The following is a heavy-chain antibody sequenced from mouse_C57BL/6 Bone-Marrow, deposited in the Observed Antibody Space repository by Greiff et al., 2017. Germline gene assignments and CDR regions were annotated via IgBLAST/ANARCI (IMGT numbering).Heavy chain of an antibody. J-gene: IGHJ2*01. V-gene: IGHV1-81*01. Sequence: QVQLQHSGAELARPGASVKLSCKASGYTFTSYGISWVKQRTGQGLEWIGEIYPRSGNTYYNEKFKGKATLTADKSSSTAYMELRSLTSEDSAVYFCARGQLRLRDYYFDYWGQGTTLTVSS. CDR2: IYPRSGNT. CDR3: ARGQLRLRDYYFDY. D-gene: IGHD3-2*02. CDR1: GYTFTSYG.